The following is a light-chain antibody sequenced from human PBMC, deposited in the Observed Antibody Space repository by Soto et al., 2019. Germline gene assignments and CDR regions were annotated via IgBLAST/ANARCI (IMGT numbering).Light chain of an antibody. Sequence: QSALTQPASVSGSPGQSITISCTGTSSDVGSYNLVSWYQQHPGKAPKLMIYEVSMRPSGVSNRFSGSKSGNTASLTISGLQAEDEADYYCCSYAGSSTLVFGGGTKVTVL. J-gene: IGLJ2*01. CDR2: EVS. CDR3: CSYAGSSTLV. V-gene: IGLV2-23*02. CDR1: SSDVGSYNL.